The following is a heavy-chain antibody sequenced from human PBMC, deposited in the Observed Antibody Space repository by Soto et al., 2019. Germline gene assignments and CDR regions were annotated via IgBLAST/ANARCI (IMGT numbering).Heavy chain of an antibody. J-gene: IGHJ4*02. CDR3: ARGPPASDYDFWSGYYPFDY. CDR1: GYTFTGYY. Sequence: QVQLVQSGAEVKKPGASVKVSCKASGYTFTGYYMHWVRQAPGQGLEWMGWINPNSGGTNYAQKLQGWVTMTRDTSISTAYMELSRLRSDDTAVYYCARGPPASDYDFWSGYYPFDYWGQGTLVTVSS. V-gene: IGHV1-2*04. CDR2: INPNSGGT. D-gene: IGHD3-3*01.